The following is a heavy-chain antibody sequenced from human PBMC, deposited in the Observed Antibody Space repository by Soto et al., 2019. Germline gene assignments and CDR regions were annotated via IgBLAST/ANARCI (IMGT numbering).Heavy chain of an antibody. J-gene: IGHJ4*02. CDR3: ARTSAPYCSGGSCPSFDY. Sequence: QVQLVQSGAEVKKPGSSAKVSCKASGGTFSSYAISWVRQAPGQGLEWMGGIIPIFGTANYAQKFQGRVTITADKSTSTAYMELSSLRSEDTAVYYCARTSAPYCSGGSCPSFDYWGQGTLVTVSS. V-gene: IGHV1-69*06. D-gene: IGHD2-15*01. CDR1: GGTFSSYA. CDR2: IIPIFGTA.